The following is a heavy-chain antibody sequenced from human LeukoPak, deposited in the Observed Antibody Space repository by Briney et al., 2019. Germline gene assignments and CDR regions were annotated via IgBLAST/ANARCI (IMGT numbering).Heavy chain of an antibody. CDR3: AIRYSSGREV. CDR2: INHSGST. J-gene: IGHJ6*02. Sequence: SGTLSLTCAVSGGSISSSNWWSWVRQPPGKGLEWIGEINHSGSTNYNPSLKSRVTISVDTSKNQFSLKLSSVTAADTAVYYCAIRYSSGREVWGQGTTVTVSS. V-gene: IGHV4-4*02. CDR1: GGSISSSNW. D-gene: IGHD6-19*01.